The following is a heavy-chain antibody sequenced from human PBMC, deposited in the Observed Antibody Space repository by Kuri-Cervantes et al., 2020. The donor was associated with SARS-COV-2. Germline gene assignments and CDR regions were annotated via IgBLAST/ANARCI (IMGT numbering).Heavy chain of an antibody. D-gene: IGHD3-22*01. Sequence: SETLSLTCIVSGDSITNHFWSWIRQPPGKGLEWLGYTYNSGSTHYNTSLKSRITISVDTSKNHFSLKLTSLTAADTAVYYCARDLGYYDSSGYYYYYMDVWGKGTTVTVSS. CDR2: TYNSGST. V-gene: IGHV4-59*11. CDR3: ARDLGYYDSSGYYYYYMDV. CDR1: GDSITNHF. J-gene: IGHJ6*03.